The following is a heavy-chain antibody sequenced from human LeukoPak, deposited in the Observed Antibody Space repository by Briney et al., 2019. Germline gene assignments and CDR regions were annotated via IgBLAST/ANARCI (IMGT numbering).Heavy chain of an antibody. CDR1: GGSISSGAYY. CDR2: IYDSGNA. CDR3: ARLQGGRSGYYPFDY. Sequence: SETLSLTCTVSGGSISSGAYYWSWIRQPPGKGLEWIGYIYDSGNAYYNPSLKSRVTISVDTSKNQFSLKLGSVTAADKAVYYCARLQGGRSGYYPFDYWGQGTLVTVSS. V-gene: IGHV4-30-4*01. D-gene: IGHD3-22*01. J-gene: IGHJ4*02.